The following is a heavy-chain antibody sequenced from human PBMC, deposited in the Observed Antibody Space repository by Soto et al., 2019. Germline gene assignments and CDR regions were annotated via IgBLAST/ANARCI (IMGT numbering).Heavy chain of an antibody. Sequence: QVQLVESGGGVVQPGRSLRLSCAASGFTFSSYAMHWVRQAPGKGLEWVAVISYDGSNKYYADSVKGRFTISRDNSKNTLYLQMNSLRAEDTAVYYCVREDYGDYGVGWFDPWGQGTLVTVSS. CDR3: VREDYGDYGVGWFDP. CDR1: GFTFSSYA. J-gene: IGHJ5*02. CDR2: ISYDGSNK. D-gene: IGHD4-17*01. V-gene: IGHV3-30-3*01.